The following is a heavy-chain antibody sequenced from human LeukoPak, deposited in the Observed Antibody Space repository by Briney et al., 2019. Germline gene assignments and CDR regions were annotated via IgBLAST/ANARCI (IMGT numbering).Heavy chain of an antibody. CDR1: GYTFTGYY. CDR2: INPNSGGT. J-gene: IGHJ4*02. D-gene: IGHD4-17*01. Sequence: ASVKVSCKASGYTFTGYYMHWVRQAPGQGLEWMGWINPNSGGTNYAQKFQGRVTMTRDTSISTAYMELSRLRSDDTAVFYCAREEAVTTSAAFDYWGQGTLVTVSS. CDR3: AREEAVTTSAAFDY. V-gene: IGHV1-2*02.